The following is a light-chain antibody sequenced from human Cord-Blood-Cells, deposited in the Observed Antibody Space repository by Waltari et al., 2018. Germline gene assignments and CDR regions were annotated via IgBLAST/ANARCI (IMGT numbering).Light chain of an antibody. J-gene: IGLJ2*01. Sequence: QSALTQPPSASGSPGQSVTISCTGTSSDVGSYNYVSWYQQHPGKAPKLMIYEVSKRTSGVPDRFSGSKSGNTASLTVSGLQAEDEADYYCSSYAGSNNVVFGGGTKLTVL. CDR2: EVS. CDR1: SSDVGSYNY. V-gene: IGLV2-8*01. CDR3: SSYAGSNNVV.